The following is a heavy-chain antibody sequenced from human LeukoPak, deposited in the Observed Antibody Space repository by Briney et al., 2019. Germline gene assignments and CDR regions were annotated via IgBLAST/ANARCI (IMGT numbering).Heavy chain of an antibody. CDR2: INPNSGGT. V-gene: IGHV1-2*02. J-gene: IGHJ4*02. Sequence: ASVKVSCKASGYTFTGYYMHWVRQAPGQGLEWMGWINPNSGGTNYAQKFQGRVTMTRDTSISTAYMELSRLRSDDTAVYYCARLAVAGPYYFDYWGQGTLVTVSS. CDR1: GYTFTGYY. D-gene: IGHD6-19*01. CDR3: ARLAVAGPYYFDY.